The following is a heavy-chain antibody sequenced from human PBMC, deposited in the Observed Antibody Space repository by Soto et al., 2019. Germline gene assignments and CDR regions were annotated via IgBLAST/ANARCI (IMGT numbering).Heavy chain of an antibody. D-gene: IGHD3-9*01. CDR2: ISWNSGSI. J-gene: IGHJ4*02. Sequence: GGSLRLSCAASGFTFSSYSMNWVRQAPGKGLEWVSGISWNSGSIGYADSVKGRFTISRDNAKNSLYLQMNSLRAEDTAVYYCARAKGGYFDWPTDYWGQGTLVTVSS. V-gene: IGHV3-9*01. CDR3: ARAKGGYFDWPTDY. CDR1: GFTFSSYS.